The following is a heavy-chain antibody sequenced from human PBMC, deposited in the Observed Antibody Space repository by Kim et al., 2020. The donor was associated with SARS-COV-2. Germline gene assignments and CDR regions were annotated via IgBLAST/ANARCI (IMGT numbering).Heavy chain of an antibody. D-gene: IGHD3-16*01. J-gene: IGHJ4*02. Sequence: ASVKVSCKTSGHFFTRDSIHWVRQAPGQGLEWMGGIDCGNGNTIYSQKFQGRVTFTTYTSASTAYMELCFLRSEDSAVYYCLGGFYFDYWGQGTLVTVSS. CDR2: IDCGNGNT. CDR1: GHFFTRDS. V-gene: IGHV1-3*01. CDR3: LGGFYFDY.